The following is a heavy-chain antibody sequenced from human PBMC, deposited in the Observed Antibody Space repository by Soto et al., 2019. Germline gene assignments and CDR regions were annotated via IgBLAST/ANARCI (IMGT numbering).Heavy chain of an antibody. J-gene: IGHJ1*01. CDR2: ISAYNGNT. Sequence: ASLKVSCKASGYTFTSYGISWARQAPGQGLEWMGWISAYNGNTNYAQKLQGRVTMTTDTSTSTAYMELRSLRSDDTAVYYCARSLRCSGGSCYPEYFQHWGQGTLVNVSS. D-gene: IGHD2-15*01. V-gene: IGHV1-18*01. CDR3: ARSLRCSGGSCYPEYFQH. CDR1: GYTFTSYG.